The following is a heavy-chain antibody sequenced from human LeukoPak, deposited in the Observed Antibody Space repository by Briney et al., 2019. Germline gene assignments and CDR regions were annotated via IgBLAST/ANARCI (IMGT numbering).Heavy chain of an antibody. Sequence: GGSLRLSCAASGFTFSDYYMSWIRQAPGKGLEWVSYISSSGSTIYYADSVKGRFTISRDNAKNSLYLQMNSLRAEDTAVYYCARELLSTYDILTGSTDYWGQGTLVTVSS. CDR3: ARELLSTYDILTGSTDY. CDR2: ISSSGSTI. V-gene: IGHV3-11*01. CDR1: GFTFSDYY. J-gene: IGHJ4*02. D-gene: IGHD3-9*01.